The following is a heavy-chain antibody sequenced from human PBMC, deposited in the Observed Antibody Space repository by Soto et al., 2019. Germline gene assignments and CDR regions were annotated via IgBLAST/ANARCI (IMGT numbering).Heavy chain of an antibody. CDR2: IWYDGSNK. J-gene: IGHJ4*02. CDR3: ARDTYDYGDYVVDY. Sequence: QVQLVESGGGVVQPGRSLRLSCAASGFTFSSYGMHWVRQAPGKGLEWVAVIWYDGSNKYYADSVKGRFTISRDNSKNTLYLQMNSLRAEDTAVYYCARDTYDYGDYVVDYWGQGTLVTVSS. D-gene: IGHD4-17*01. V-gene: IGHV3-33*01. CDR1: GFTFSSYG.